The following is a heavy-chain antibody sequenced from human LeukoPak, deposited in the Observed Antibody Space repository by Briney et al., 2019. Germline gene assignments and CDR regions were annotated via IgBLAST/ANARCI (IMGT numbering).Heavy chain of an antibody. CDR3: ARLASSGCSHCDY. CDR2: IYYSGST. J-gene: IGHJ4*02. V-gene: IGHV4-59*08. CDR1: SGSISSYH. D-gene: IGHD6-19*01. Sequence: PSETLSLTCTVSSGSISSYHWSWLRQPPGKGLEWIGYIYYSGSTNYNPSLKSRVTISVDTSKNQFSLKLNSVTAADTAVYYCARLASSGCSHCDYWGQGTLVTVSS.